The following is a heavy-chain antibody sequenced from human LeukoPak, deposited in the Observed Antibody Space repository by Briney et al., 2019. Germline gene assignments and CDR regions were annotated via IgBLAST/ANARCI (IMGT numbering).Heavy chain of an antibody. V-gene: IGHV3-64*01. CDR2: ISSNGGST. D-gene: IGHD2-21*01. CDR3: ARISTGGADY. CDR1: GFTFSSYA. J-gene: IGHJ4*02. Sequence: PGGSLRLSCAASGFTFSSYAMHWFRQAPGKGLEYVSAISSNGGSTYYANSVKGRFTISRDNSKNTLYLQMGSLRAEDMAVYYCARISTGGADYWGQGTLVTVSS.